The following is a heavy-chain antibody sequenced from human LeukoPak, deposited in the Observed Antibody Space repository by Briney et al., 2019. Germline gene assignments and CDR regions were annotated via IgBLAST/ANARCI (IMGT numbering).Heavy chain of an antibody. Sequence: GGSLRLSCAASGFTVTRNYMSWVRQAPGKGLEWVSVIYGGGNTNYADSVKGRLTISRDISKNTLYLQMNSLGAEDTAVYYCARDGGSGWSSAFLDHWGQGTLVTVSS. J-gene: IGHJ4*02. V-gene: IGHV3-53*01. D-gene: IGHD6-19*01. CDR2: IYGGGNT. CDR3: ARDGGSGWSSAFLDH. CDR1: GFTVTRNY.